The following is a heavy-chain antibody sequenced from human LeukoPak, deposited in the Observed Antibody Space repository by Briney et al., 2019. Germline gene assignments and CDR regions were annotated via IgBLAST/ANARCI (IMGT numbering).Heavy chain of an antibody. CDR2: ISAYNGNT. D-gene: IGHD6-6*01. Sequence: GASVKVSCKASGYTFTSYGISWVRQAPGQGLEWMGWISAYNGNTNYAQKLQGRVTMTTDTSTSTAHMELRSLRSDDTAVYYCAREYSSSSAEYFQHWGQGTLVTVSS. CDR3: AREYSSSSAEYFQH. V-gene: IGHV1-18*01. CDR1: GYTFTSYG. J-gene: IGHJ1*01.